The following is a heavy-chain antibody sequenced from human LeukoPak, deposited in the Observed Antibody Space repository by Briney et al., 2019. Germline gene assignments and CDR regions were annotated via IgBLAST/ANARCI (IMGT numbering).Heavy chain of an antibody. Sequence: ASVKVSCKASGYTFTSYDINWVRQATGQGLEWMGWMNPNSGNTGYAQKFQGRVTITRNTSISTAYMELSSLRSEDTAVYYCASGHHSSGFFDYWGQGTLVIVSS. CDR3: ASGHHSSGFFDY. V-gene: IGHV1-8*03. CDR1: GYTFTSYD. D-gene: IGHD3-22*01. CDR2: MNPNSGNT. J-gene: IGHJ4*02.